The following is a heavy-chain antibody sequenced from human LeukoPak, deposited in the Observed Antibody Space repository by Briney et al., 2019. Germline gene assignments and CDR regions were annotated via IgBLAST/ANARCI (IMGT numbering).Heavy chain of an antibody. CDR3: ARVDRGSRYYFDY. CDR2: ISSSGSTI. D-gene: IGHD3-10*01. CDR1: GFTVSSNY. Sequence: GGSLRLSCAASGFTVSSNYMSWIRQAPGKGLEWVSYISSSGSTIYYADSVKGRFTISRDNAKNSLYLQMNSLRAEDTAVYYCARVDRGSRYYFDYWGQGTLVTVSS. J-gene: IGHJ4*02. V-gene: IGHV3-11*01.